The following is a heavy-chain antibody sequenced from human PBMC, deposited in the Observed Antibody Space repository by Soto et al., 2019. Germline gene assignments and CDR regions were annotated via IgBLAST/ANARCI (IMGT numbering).Heavy chain of an antibody. Sequence: PGGSLRLSCAASGFTFSSYAMHWVRQAPGKGLEWVAVMSYDGNNKYYADSVKGRFTVSRDNSKNSLYLQMNSLRAEDTAVYYCARVPDLNYCSRTSCLYYFDYWGQGALVTVSS. CDR1: GFTFSSYA. D-gene: IGHD2-2*01. CDR3: ARVPDLNYCSRTSCLYYFDY. CDR2: MSYDGNNK. J-gene: IGHJ4*02. V-gene: IGHV3-30-3*01.